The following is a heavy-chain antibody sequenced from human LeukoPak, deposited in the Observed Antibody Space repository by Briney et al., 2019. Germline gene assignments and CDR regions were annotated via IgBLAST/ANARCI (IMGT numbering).Heavy chain of an antibody. V-gene: IGHV1-2*02. CDR1: GYTFTGYY. CDR2: INPNSGGI. CDR3: ARDSGTVAPSGASDY. Sequence: ASVKVSCKASGYTFTGYYMHWVRQAPGQGLEWMGWINPNSGGINYAQKFQGRVTMTRDTSISTAYMELSRLRSDDTAVYYCARDSGTVAPSGASDYWGQGTLVTVSS. D-gene: IGHD4-23*01. J-gene: IGHJ4*02.